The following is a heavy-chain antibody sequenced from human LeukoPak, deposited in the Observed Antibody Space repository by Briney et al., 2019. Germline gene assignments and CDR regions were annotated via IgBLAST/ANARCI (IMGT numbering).Heavy chain of an antibody. CDR2: INPNSGGT. CDR3: AREVVVTAIGDFDY. CDR1: GYTFTGYY. Sequence: ASVKVSCKASGYTFTGYYMHWVRQAPGQGLEWVGWINPNSGGTNYAQKFQGRVTMTRDTSISTAYMELSRLRSDDTAVYYCAREVVVTAIGDFDYWGQGTLVTVSS. V-gene: IGHV1-2*02. D-gene: IGHD2-21*02. J-gene: IGHJ4*02.